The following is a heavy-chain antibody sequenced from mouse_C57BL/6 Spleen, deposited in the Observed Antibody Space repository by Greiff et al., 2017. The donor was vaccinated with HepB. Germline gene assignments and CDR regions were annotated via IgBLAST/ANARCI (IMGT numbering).Heavy chain of an antibody. J-gene: IGHJ3*01. D-gene: IGHD2-1*01. CDR1: GYSITSGYD. Sequence: EVKLVESGPGMVKPSQSLSLTCTVTGYSITSGYDWHWIRHFPGNKLEWMGYISYSGSTNYNPSLKSRISITHDTSKNHFFLKLNSVTTEDTATYYCATPYGNYGGFAYWGQGTLVTVSA. CDR2: ISYSGST. CDR3: ATPYGNYGGFAY. V-gene: IGHV3-1*01.